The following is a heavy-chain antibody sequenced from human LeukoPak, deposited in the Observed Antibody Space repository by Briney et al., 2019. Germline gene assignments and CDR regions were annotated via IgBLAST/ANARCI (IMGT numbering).Heavy chain of an antibody. CDR1: GYTFSNYY. V-gene: IGHV1-46*01. CDR2: INPNGGST. Sequence: ASVKVSCKASGYTFSNYYIHWVRRAPGQGLEWLGLINPNGGSTNPAPKFRGRVTLTRDVSSSTAYIELSSLRSEDTAVYYCARAAVSGGVSTYLLHSWGQGTLVTVSS. CDR3: ARAAVSGGVSTYLLHS. J-gene: IGHJ1*01. D-gene: IGHD3-16*01.